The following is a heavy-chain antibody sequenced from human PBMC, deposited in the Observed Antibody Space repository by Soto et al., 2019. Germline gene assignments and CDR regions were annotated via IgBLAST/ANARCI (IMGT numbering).Heavy chain of an antibody. Sequence: EVQLVPSGAEVKKPGESLKISCKGSGYSFTSYWIGWARQMPGKGLEWMGIIYPGDSDTRYSPSFQGQVTISADKSISTAYLQWSSLKASDTAMYYCARTAAAGKYYNGMDVWGQGTTVTVSS. CDR2: IYPGDSDT. J-gene: IGHJ6*02. D-gene: IGHD6-13*01. V-gene: IGHV5-51*01. CDR3: ARTAAAGKYYNGMDV. CDR1: GYSFTSYW.